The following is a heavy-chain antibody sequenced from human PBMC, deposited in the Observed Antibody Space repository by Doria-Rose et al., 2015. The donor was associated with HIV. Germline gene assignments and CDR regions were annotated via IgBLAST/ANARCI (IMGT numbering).Heavy chain of an antibody. Sequence: PVLVKPTETLTQTCTVSGVSLSSPGMGVSWICQPPGKALEWLANIFSDDERSYKTSLKSRLTISRGTSKSQVVLTMTDMDPVDAATYYCARIKSSRWYHKYYFDFWGQGTLVIVSA. CDR3: ARIKSSRWYHKYYFDF. V-gene: IGHV2-26*01. J-gene: IGHJ4*02. CDR2: IFSDDER. CDR1: GVSLSSPGMG. D-gene: IGHD6-13*01.